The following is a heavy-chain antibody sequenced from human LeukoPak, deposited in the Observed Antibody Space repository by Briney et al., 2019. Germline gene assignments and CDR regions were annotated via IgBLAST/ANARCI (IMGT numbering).Heavy chain of an antibody. CDR2: VNPTSGGT. D-gene: IGHD3-22*01. CDR1: GYTFTSNY. Sequence: ASVKASCKTSGYTFTSNYMHWVRQAPGQGLEWMGWVNPTSGGTNYAQKFQGRVTMTRDTSISTAYMELRRLRSDDTAVYYCARVYYYYDSSGILTLYFDYWGQRTLVTVSS. V-gene: IGHV1-2*02. CDR3: ARVYYYYDSSGILTLYFDY. J-gene: IGHJ4*02.